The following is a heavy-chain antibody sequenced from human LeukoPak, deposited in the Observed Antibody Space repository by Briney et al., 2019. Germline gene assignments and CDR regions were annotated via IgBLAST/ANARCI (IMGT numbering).Heavy chain of an antibody. Sequence: GGSLRLSCAASGFPFSSFAMTWVRQAPGRGLEWVSSIRPSGDNTYYGDSVKGRFTISRDNSKNTLYLQMNSLRAEDTAVYYCAKAAGFYYDSSGYYYWGQGTLVTVSS. CDR2: IRPSGDNT. D-gene: IGHD3-22*01. J-gene: IGHJ4*02. CDR1: GFPFSSFA. V-gene: IGHV3-23*01. CDR3: AKAAGFYYDSSGYYY.